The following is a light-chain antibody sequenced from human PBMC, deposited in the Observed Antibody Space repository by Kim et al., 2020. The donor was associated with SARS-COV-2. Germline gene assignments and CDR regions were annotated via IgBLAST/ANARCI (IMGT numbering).Light chain of an antibody. CDR1: SNDVGQYNL. V-gene: IGLV2-23*02. J-gene: IGLJ2*01. Sequence: QSALTQPASVSGSPGQSITISCNGTSNDVGQYNLVSWYQQHPGKGPKLLIYEVTQRPSGISDHFSGSKSGNTASLTISGLQAEDEADYFCCSYALHSGVLFGGGTKVTVL. CDR2: EVT. CDR3: CSYALHSGVL.